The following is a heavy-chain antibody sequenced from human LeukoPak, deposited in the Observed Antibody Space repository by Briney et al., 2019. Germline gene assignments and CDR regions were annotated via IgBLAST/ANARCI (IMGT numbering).Heavy chain of an antibody. CDR2: IYYSGSI. CDR3: ARDQNYDSSGSFGMDV. J-gene: IGHJ6*02. V-gene: IGHV4-59*11. Sequence: SETLSLTCTVSGGSISSHSWSWIRQPPGKGLEWIGNIYYSGSIKYNPSLKSRVTTSADTSKNQFSLKLSSVTAADTAVYYCARDQNYDSSGSFGMDVWGQGTTVTVSS. D-gene: IGHD3-22*01. CDR1: GGSISSHS.